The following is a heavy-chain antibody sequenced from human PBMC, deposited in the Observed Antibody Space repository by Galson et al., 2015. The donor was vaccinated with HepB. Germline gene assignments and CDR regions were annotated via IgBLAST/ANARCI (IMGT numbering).Heavy chain of an antibody. CDR1: GYTFNSYY. D-gene: IGHD2-15*01. V-gene: IGHV1-46*02. J-gene: IGHJ4*02. CDR2: LNPSSGST. CDR3: ARGPRPYSFDS. Sequence: SVKVSCKASGYTFNSYYMYWVRQAPGQGLEWMGILNPSSGSTSFAQKFQGRVTMTRDTSTSTVYLELNSLRSEDTAVYYRARGPRPYSFDSWGQGTLVTVSS.